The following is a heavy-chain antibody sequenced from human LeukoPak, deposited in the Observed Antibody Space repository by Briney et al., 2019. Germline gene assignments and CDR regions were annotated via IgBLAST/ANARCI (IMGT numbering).Heavy chain of an antibody. CDR1: GGSISSGDYY. Sequence: KPSQTLSLTCTVSGGSISSGDYYWSCIRQPPGKGLEWIGYIYDSGSTYYNPSLESRVTMSVDTSKNQFSLKLSSVTAADTAVYYCAVVAATLAYWGQGTLVTVSS. CDR2: IYDSGST. V-gene: IGHV4-30-4*01. D-gene: IGHD2-15*01. CDR3: AVVAATLAY. J-gene: IGHJ4*02.